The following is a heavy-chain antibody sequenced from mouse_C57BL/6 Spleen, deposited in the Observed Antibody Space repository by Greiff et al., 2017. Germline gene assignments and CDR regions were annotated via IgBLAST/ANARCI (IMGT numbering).Heavy chain of an antibody. CDR2: IRLKSDNYAT. CDR1: GFTFSNYW. V-gene: IGHV6-3*01. J-gene: IGHJ4*01. CDR3: TKRGIYYGSYYAMDY. D-gene: IGHD1-1*01. Sequence: EVKVEESGGGLVQPGGSMKLSCVASGFTFSNYWMNWVRQSPEKGLEWVAQIRLKSDNYATHYAESVKGRFTISRDDSKSSVYLQMNNLRAEDTGIYYCTKRGIYYGSYYAMDYWGQGTSVTVSS.